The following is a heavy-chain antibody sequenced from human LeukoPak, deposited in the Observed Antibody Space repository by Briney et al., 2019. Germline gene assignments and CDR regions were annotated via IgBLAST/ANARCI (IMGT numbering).Heavy chain of an antibody. CDR3: ARVSSTMVRGTIDY. J-gene: IGHJ4*02. CDR2: INPNSGGT. D-gene: IGHD3-10*01. Sequence: ASVKVSCKASGYTFTGYYMHWVRQAPGQGLEWMGWINPNSGGTNYAQKFQGRVTMTRDTSISTAYMELSGLRSDDTAVYYCARVSSTMVRGTIDYWGQGTLVTVSS. CDR1: GYTFTGYY. V-gene: IGHV1-2*02.